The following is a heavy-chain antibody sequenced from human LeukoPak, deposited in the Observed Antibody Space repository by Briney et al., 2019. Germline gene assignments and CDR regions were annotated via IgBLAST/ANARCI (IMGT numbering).Heavy chain of an antibody. CDR3: ARVHSGSYFHFDY. CDR2: LYSAGST. Sequence: PGGSLRLSCAASEFSVKYNYMTWVRQAPGKGLEWVSLLYSAGSTNYADSVKGRFTISRDNAKNSLYLQMNSLKTEDTAVYYCARVHSGSYFHFDYWGQGTLVTVSS. J-gene: IGHJ4*02. V-gene: IGHV3-53*01. D-gene: IGHD1-26*01. CDR1: EFSVKYNY.